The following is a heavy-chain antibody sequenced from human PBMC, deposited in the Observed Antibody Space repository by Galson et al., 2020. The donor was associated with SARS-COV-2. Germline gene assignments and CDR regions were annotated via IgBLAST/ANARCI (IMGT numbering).Heavy chain of an antibody. J-gene: IGHJ6*02. CDR1: GYTLTELS. Sequence: ASVKVSCKVSGYTLTELSMHWVRQAPGKGLEWMGGFDPEDGDTIHAQKFQGRVTMTEDTSTDTAYMELSSLRSEDTAVYYCATAKILGYYCDGMDVLGRGTTVTFS. CDR3: ATAKILGYYCDGMDV. D-gene: IGHD3-16*01. CDR2: FDPEDGDT. V-gene: IGHV1-24*01.